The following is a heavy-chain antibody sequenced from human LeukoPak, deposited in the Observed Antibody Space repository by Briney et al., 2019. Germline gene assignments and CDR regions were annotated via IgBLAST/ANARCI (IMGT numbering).Heavy chain of an antibody. Sequence: GGSLRLSCAASGFTFSSYAMSWVRRAPGKGLEWVSAISGSGGSTYYADSVKGRFTISRDNSKNTLYLQMNSLRAEDTAVYYCARVTPAGAWLGYFDYWGQGTLVTVSS. CDR3: ARVTPAGAWLGYFDY. J-gene: IGHJ4*02. D-gene: IGHD6-19*01. V-gene: IGHV3-23*01. CDR2: ISGSGGST. CDR1: GFTFSSYA.